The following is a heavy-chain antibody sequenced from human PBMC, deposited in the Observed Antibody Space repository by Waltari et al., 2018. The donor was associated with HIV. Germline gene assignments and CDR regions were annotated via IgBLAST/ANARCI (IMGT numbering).Heavy chain of an antibody. Sequence: QVQLVPSGADLKKPGASVKVSCKASGYTFTDKFIHWVRQAPGQGLEWMGWIKPRSGGTKFAQKFQGWVSMTMDTSISTVYMELNRLTYEDTAIYYCAREEMKYFDLWGRGTLVTVSS. J-gene: IGHJ2*01. V-gene: IGHV1-2*04. CDR1: GYTFTDKF. CDR3: AREEMKYFDL. CDR2: IKPRSGGT.